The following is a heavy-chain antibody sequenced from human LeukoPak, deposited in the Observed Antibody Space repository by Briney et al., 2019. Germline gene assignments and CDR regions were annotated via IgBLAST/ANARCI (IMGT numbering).Heavy chain of an antibody. V-gene: IGHV4-39*07. D-gene: IGHD3-22*01. Sequence: SETLSLTCTVSGGSISSSSYYWGWIRQPPGKGLEWIGSIYYSGSTYYNPSLKSRVTISVDTSKNQFSLKLSSVTAADTAVYYCARERGYDSSGYNWFDPWGQGTLVTVSS. J-gene: IGHJ5*02. CDR1: GGSISSSSYY. CDR2: IYYSGST. CDR3: ARERGYDSSGYNWFDP.